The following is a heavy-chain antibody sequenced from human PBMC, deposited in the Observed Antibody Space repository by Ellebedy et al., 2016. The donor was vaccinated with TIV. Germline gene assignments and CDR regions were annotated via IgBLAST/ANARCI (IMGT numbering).Heavy chain of an antibody. CDR3: AKDGHGVAYYGMDV. CDR2: ISGSGGST. CDR1: GFTFSSYA. V-gene: IGHV3-23*01. J-gene: IGHJ6*02. D-gene: IGHD2-8*01. Sequence: GESLKISCAASGFTFSSYAMSWVRQAPGKGLEWVSAISGSGGSTYYADSVKGRFTISRDNSKNTLYLQRKSLRAEDTAVYDGAKDGHGVAYYGMDVWGQGTTVTVAS.